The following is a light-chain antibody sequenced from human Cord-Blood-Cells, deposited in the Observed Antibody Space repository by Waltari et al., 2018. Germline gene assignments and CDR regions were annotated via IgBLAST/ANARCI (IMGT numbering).Light chain of an antibody. J-gene: IGKJ3*01. V-gene: IGKV1-39*01. CDR2: AAS. Sequence: DIQQTQSPSSLSASVGDSSTITFRASQSISSYLNWYQQKPGKAPKLLIYAASSLQSGVPSRFSGSGSGTDFTLTISSLQPEDFATYYCQQSYSTPFTFGPGTKVDIK. CDR3: QQSYSTPFT. CDR1: QSISSY.